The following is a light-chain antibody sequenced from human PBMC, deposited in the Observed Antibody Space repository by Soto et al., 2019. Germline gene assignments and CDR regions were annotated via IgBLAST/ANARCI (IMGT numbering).Light chain of an antibody. CDR1: QNIRSS. Sequence: EVVMTQSPASLSASPGERVTLSCRASQNIRSSLAWYQQRPGQAPRLLIYDASTSATGIPPRFSGGGSGTEFTVTISSLQSEDFDSYYCQQYDIWPPYTFGQGTKVEF. V-gene: IGKV3-15*01. CDR3: QQYDIWPPYT. CDR2: DAS. J-gene: IGKJ2*01.